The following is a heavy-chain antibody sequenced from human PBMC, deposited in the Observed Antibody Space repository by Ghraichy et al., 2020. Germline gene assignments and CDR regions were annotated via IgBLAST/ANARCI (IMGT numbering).Heavy chain of an antibody. J-gene: IGHJ6*03. Sequence: SGPTLVKPTQTLTLTCTFSGFSLSTSGMCVSWIRQPPGKALEWLALIDWDDDKYYSTSLKTRLTISKDTSKNQVVLTMTNMDPVDTATYYCARMRRDIVVVNYYMDVWGKGTTVTVSS. D-gene: IGHD2-2*01. CDR3: ARMRRDIVVVNYYMDV. CDR2: IDWDDDK. CDR1: GFSLSTSGMC. V-gene: IGHV2-70*01.